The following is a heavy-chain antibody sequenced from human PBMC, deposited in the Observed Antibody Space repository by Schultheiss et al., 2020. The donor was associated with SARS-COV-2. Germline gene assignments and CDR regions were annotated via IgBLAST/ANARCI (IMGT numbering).Heavy chain of an antibody. CDR3: AREGIAARGAYNWFDP. CDR1: GGSISSGSYY. Sequence: SETLSLTCTVSGGSISSGSYYWSWIRQPAGKGLEWIGRIYTSGSTNYNPSLKSRVTISVDTSKNQFSLKLSSVTAADTAVYYCAREGIAARGAYNWFDPWGPGTLVTVSS. V-gene: IGHV4-61*02. J-gene: IGHJ5*02. D-gene: IGHD6-6*01. CDR2: IYTSGST.